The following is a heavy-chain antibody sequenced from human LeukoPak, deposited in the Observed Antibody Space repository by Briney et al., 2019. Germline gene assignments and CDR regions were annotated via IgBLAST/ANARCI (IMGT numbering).Heavy chain of an antibody. J-gene: IGHJ6*04. CDR2: IYYSGST. Sequence: SETLSLTCTVSGGSISSYYWSWIRQPPGKGLEWIGCIYYSGSTNYNPSLKCRVTISVDTSKNQFSLKLSSVTAADTAVYYCARGFWLTTVTAWYYGMDVWGKGTTVTVSS. D-gene: IGHD4-17*01. V-gene: IGHV4-59*12. CDR3: ARGFWLTTVTAWYYGMDV. CDR1: GGSISSYY.